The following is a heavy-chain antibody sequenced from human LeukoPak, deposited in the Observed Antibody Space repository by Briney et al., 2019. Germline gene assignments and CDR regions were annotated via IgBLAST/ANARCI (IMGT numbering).Heavy chain of an antibody. Sequence: GESLKISCQGSGYSFTIYWISWVRQMPAKGLEWMGRIDPSDSYTNYSPSFQGHVTISADKSISTAYLQWSSLKASDTAMYYCARHVVRGYSYGFDYWGQGTLVTVSS. CDR1: GYSFTIYW. J-gene: IGHJ4*02. D-gene: IGHD5-18*01. CDR2: IDPSDSYT. V-gene: IGHV5-10-1*01. CDR3: ARHVVRGYSYGFDY.